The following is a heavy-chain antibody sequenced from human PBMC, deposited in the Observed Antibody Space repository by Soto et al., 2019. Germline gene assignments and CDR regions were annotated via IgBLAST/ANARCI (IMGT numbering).Heavy chain of an antibody. D-gene: IGHD5-12*01. CDR1: GFTFSSYS. CDR2: ISSSSSYI. V-gene: IGHV3-21*01. CDR3: ARDQVDIVATTVYYYYYMDV. J-gene: IGHJ6*03. Sequence: GGSLRLSCAASGFTFSSYSMNWVRQAPGKGLEWVSSISSSSSYIYYADSVKGRFTISRDNAKNSLYLQMNSLRAEDMAVYYCARDQVDIVATTVYYYYYMDVWGKGTTVTVSS.